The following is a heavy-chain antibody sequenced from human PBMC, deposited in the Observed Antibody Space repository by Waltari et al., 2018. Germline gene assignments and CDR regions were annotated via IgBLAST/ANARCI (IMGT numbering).Heavy chain of an antibody. CDR3: AREVRDSSGYSRTVMRAFDI. D-gene: IGHD3-22*01. CDR1: GGTFSSYA. Sequence: QVQLVQSGAEVKKPGSSVKVSCKASGGTFSSYAISWVRQAPGQGLEWMGGISPILGTANYAQKFQGRVTITADKSTSTAYMELSSLRSEDTAVYYCAREVRDSSGYSRTVMRAFDIWGQGTMVTVSS. J-gene: IGHJ3*02. V-gene: IGHV1-69*14. CDR2: ISPILGTA.